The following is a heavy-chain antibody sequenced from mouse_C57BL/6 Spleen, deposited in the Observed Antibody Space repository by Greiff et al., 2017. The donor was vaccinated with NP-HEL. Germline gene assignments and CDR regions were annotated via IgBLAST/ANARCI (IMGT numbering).Heavy chain of an antibody. D-gene: IGHD4-1*01. CDR1: GFTFTDYY. Sequence: DVMLVESGGGLVQPGGSLSLSCAASGFTFTDYYMSWVRQPPGKALEWLGFIRNKANGYTTEYSASVKGRFTISRDNSQSILYLQMNALRAEDSATYYCARYGNWDERDYFDYWGQGTTLTVSS. CDR3: ARYGNWDERDYFDY. V-gene: IGHV7-3*01. J-gene: IGHJ2*01. CDR2: IRNKANGYTT.